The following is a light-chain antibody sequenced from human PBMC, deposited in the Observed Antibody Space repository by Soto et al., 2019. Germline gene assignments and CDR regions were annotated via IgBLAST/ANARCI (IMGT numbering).Light chain of an antibody. Sequence: EIVLTQSPGTLSLSPGERATLSCRASRSVSGNYLAWYQQKPGQAPRLLIYDASNRATGIPARFSGSGSGTDFTLTISSLEPEDFAVYYCQQYGSSVTFGQGIKVDIK. J-gene: IGKJ1*01. CDR2: DAS. V-gene: IGKV3-20*01. CDR3: QQYGSSVT. CDR1: RSVSGNY.